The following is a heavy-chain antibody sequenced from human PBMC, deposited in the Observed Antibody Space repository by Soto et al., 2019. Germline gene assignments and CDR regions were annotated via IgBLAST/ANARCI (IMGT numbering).Heavy chain of an antibody. CDR1: GYTFTSYY. V-gene: IGHV1-8*02. D-gene: IGHD6-13*01. J-gene: IGHJ6*02. Sequence: GASVKVSCKASGYTFTSYYMHWVRQATGQGLEWMGWMNPNSGNTGYAQKFQGRVTMTRNTSISTAYMELSSLRSEDTAVYYCARGSSSWYCYYGMDVWGQGTTVTVSS. CDR2: MNPNSGNT. CDR3: ARGSSSWYCYYGMDV.